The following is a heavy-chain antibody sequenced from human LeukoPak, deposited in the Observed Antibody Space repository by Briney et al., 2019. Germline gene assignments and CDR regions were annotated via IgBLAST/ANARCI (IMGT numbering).Heavy chain of an antibody. J-gene: IGHJ4*02. V-gene: IGHV3-7*01. CDR2: IKQDGSEK. CDR1: GYTFSSYW. D-gene: IGHD5-24*01. Sequence: GGSLRLSCAASGYTFSSYWMSWVRQAPGKGLEWVANIKQDGSEKYYVDSVKGRLTISRDNAKNSLYLQMNSLRAEDTAVYYCARDKYRDGCIPGVLGSYWGQGTLVTVSS. CDR3: ARDKYRDGCIPGVLGSY.